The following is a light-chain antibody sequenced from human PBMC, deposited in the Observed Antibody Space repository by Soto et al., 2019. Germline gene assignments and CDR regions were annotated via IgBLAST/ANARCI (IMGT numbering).Light chain of an antibody. Sequence: EIVLTQSPGTLSLSPGERATLSCRASQSVSGNCLAWYQQQAGQGPRLLSYGASSRATDVPDMFSGSGSWTVSYLTISRLEREDFAVYYCHDYGESPDWDPWTFGQGTKVEIK. J-gene: IGKJ1*01. CDR3: HDYGESPDWDPWT. CDR1: QSVSGNC. V-gene: IGKV3-20*01. CDR2: GAS.